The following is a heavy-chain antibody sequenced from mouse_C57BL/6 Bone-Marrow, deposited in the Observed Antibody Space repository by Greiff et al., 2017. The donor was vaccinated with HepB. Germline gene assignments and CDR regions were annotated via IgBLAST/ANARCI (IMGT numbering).Heavy chain of an antibody. Sequence: VQLQQPGAELVRPGTSVKLSCKASGYTFTSYWMHWVKQRPGLGLEWIGVIDPSDSYTNYNQKFKGKATLTVDTSSSTAYMQLSSLTSEDSAVYYCARSYYYGSSYGYFDYWGQGTTLTVSS. J-gene: IGHJ2*01. V-gene: IGHV1-59*01. CDR1: GYTFTSYW. CDR3: ARSYYYGSSYGYFDY. D-gene: IGHD1-1*01. CDR2: IDPSDSYT.